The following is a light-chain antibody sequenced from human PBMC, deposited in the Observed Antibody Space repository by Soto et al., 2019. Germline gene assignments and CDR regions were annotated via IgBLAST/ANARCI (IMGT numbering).Light chain of an antibody. CDR1: QSVSSS. V-gene: IGKV3-11*01. CDR3: QQRYSWIRV. J-gene: IGKJ1*01. CDR2: SGY. Sequence: FVVTQSPDTLSLSPGVTATLSCRASQSVSSSVAWYQHKPGQSPRLVVYSGYKRSAGIPARFSGSGSGTDFTLTITSLENDDFAVYYCQQRYSWIRVFGPGTKVEVK.